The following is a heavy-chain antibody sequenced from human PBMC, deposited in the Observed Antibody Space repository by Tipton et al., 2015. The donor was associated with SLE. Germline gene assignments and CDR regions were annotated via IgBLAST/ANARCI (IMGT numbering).Heavy chain of an antibody. V-gene: IGHV5-51*03. J-gene: IGHJ4*02. CDR2: VYPVDSDA. CDR3: ARRNAEGSSWETYYDF. D-gene: IGHD6-13*01. Sequence: VQLVQSGAEVKKPGESLKISCKASGYSFSSYWIGWVRQMPGKGLEWMGVVYPVDSDARYSPSFQGQVTISADTSISTVYLQWSSLKASDSGTYYCARRNAEGSSWETYYDFWGQGTLVTVSS. CDR1: GYSFSSYW.